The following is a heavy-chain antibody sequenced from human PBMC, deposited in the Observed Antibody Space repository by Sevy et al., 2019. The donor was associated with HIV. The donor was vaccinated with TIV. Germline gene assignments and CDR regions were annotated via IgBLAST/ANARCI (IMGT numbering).Heavy chain of an antibody. CDR2: INHSGST. J-gene: IGHJ6*02. CDR1: GGSFSGYY. Sequence: SETLSLTCAVYGGSFSGYYWSRIRQPPGKGLEWIGEINHSGSTNYNPSLKSRVTISVDTSKNQFSLKLSSVTAADTAVYYCARQHGDYYYYYYGMDVWGQGTTVTVSS. CDR3: ARQHGDYYYYYYGMDV. D-gene: IGHD4-17*01. V-gene: IGHV4-34*01.